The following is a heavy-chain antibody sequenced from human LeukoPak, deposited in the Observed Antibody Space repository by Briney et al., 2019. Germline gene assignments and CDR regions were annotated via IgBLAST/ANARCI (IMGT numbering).Heavy chain of an antibody. CDR3: ARSGVGVAGTDR. V-gene: IGHV4-61*01. CDR1: GGSVSSGSYY. Sequence: SETLSLTCTVSGGSVSSGSYYWSWIRQPPGKGLEWIGYVYYTGSTNYNPSLKSRVTISVNTSKNQFSLKLTSVTAADTAVHYCARSGVGVAGTDRWGQGTLVTVSS. J-gene: IGHJ5*02. CDR2: VYYTGST. D-gene: IGHD6-19*01.